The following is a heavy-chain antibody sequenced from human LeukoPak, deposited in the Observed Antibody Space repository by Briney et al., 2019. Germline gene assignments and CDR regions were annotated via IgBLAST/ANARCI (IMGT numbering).Heavy chain of an antibody. J-gene: IGHJ3*02. Sequence: SETLSLTCAVSGYSISSGYYWGWIRQPPGKGLEWIGSIYHSGSTYYNPSLKSRVTISVDTSKNQFSLKLSSVTAADTAVYYCARQAYYYDSSGYHYGENDAFDIWGQGTMVTVSS. CDR1: GYSISSGYY. D-gene: IGHD3-22*01. V-gene: IGHV4-38-2*01. CDR3: ARQAYYYDSSGYHYGENDAFDI. CDR2: IYHSGST.